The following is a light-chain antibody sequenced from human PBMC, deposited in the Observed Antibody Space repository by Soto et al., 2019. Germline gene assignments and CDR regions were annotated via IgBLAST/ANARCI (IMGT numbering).Light chain of an antibody. J-gene: IGLJ3*02. CDR2: EVS. Sequence: QSALTQPASVSGSPGQSITISCTGTSSDVGIYNYVSWYQQHPGKAPKVIICEVSNRPSGVSNRFSGSKSGNTASLTISGLRAEDEADYYCTSFTTSSIWVFGGGTQLTVL. V-gene: IGLV2-14*01. CDR1: SSDVGIYNY. CDR3: TSFTTSSIWV.